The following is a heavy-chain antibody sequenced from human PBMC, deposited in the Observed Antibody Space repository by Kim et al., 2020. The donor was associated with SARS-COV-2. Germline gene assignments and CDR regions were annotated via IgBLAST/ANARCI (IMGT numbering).Heavy chain of an antibody. CDR1: GFTFSSYG. CDR3: AKQKANWGLSYYFDY. CDR2: IWYDGSNK. D-gene: IGHD7-27*01. J-gene: IGHJ4*02. V-gene: IGHV3-33*06. Sequence: GGSLRLSCAASGFTFSSYGMHWVRQAPGKGLEWVAVIWYDGSNKYYADSVKGRFTISRDNSKNTLYLQMNSLRAEDTAVYYCAKQKANWGLSYYFDYWGQGTLVTVSS.